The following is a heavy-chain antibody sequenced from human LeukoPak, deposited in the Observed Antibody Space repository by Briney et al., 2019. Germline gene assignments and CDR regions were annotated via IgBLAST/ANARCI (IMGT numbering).Heavy chain of an antibody. J-gene: IGHJ4*02. CDR1: GFPFNNYT. CDR2: ISTSGIYM. D-gene: IGHD1-26*01. V-gene: IGHV3-21*01. CDR3: ARSFRERKFDF. Sequence: PGGSLRLTCAASGFPFNNYTKNWIRQAPGKGLEWVSSISTSGIYMFYADSVKGRLTISRDSAKTSLYLQMTSLRAEDTAVYYCARSFRERKFDFWGQGALVTVSS.